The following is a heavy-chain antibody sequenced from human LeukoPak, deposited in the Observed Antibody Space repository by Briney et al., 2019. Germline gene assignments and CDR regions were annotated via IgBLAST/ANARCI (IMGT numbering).Heavy chain of an antibody. J-gene: IGHJ6*02. D-gene: IGHD2-8*02. V-gene: IGHV1-69*13. CDR1: GGTFSSYA. CDR2: IIPIFGTA. CDR3: ARSPKMRWCMLFDYYYYGMDV. Sequence: GASVEVSCKASGGTFSSYAISWVRQAPGQGLEWMGGIIPIFGTANYAQKFQGRVTITADESTSTAYMELSSLRSEDTAVYYCARSPKMRWCMLFDYYYYGMDVWGQGTTVTVSS.